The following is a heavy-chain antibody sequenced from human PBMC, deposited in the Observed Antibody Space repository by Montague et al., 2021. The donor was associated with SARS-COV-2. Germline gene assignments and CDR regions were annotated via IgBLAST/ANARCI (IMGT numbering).Heavy chain of an antibody. CDR1: GDSTSCPNCY. J-gene: IGHJ5*02. CDR2: IYNSGTT. V-gene: IGHV4-39*01. D-gene: IGHD4-17*01. CDR3: AGHRNYGDHSLDNWFHP. Sequence: SETLSLTCTVSGDSTSCPNCYWGWIRQAPGKGLDWIGTIYNSGTTYYNPPLKSRLTISIDTSKNQFSLKLTSVTAADTAVYYCAGHRNYGDHSLDNWFHPWGQGTLVTVSS.